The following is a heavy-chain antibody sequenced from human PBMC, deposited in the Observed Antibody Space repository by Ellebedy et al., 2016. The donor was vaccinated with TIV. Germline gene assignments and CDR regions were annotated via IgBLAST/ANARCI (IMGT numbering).Heavy chain of an antibody. V-gene: IGHV3-30*03. CDR3: ARETGSSGHAGFWGN. Sequence: GESLKISXAASGFTFRNFGMHWVRQAPGKGLEWVAVISVDGTGQQYADSVRGRCTFSRDTSKNTLSLQMDSLRIEDTGVYYCARETGSSGHAGFWGNWGQGTLVIVSS. CDR2: ISVDGTGQ. J-gene: IGHJ4*02. D-gene: IGHD6-19*01. CDR1: GFTFRNFG.